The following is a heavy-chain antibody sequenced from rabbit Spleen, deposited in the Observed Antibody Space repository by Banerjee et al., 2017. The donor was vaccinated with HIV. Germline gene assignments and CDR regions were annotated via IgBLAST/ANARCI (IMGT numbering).Heavy chain of an antibody. Sequence: QSLEESGGDLVKPGASLTLTCTASGFSFSSNYWICWVRQAPGKGPEWIACIYNGDGSTYYATWAKGRFTISRTSSTTVTLRMTSLTAADTATYFCAINSDLWGPGTLVTVS. V-gene: IGHV1S40*01. CDR3: AINSDL. D-gene: IGHD2-1*01. CDR2: IYNGDGST. J-gene: IGHJ6*01. CDR1: GFSFSSNYW.